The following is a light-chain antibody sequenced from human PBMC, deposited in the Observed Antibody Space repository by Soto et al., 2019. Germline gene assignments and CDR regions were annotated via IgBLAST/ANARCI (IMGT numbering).Light chain of an antibody. J-gene: IGKJ5*01. Sequence: EIVLTQSPGTLSLSPGERATLSCRASRDVSRSFLAWYQQKLGQAPRLLIYGASSRATGIPDRFSGSGSGTEFTLTISRLEPEDFAVYYCQQYGSATITFGQGTRLEI. CDR2: GAS. CDR3: QQYGSATIT. V-gene: IGKV3-20*01. CDR1: RDVSRSF.